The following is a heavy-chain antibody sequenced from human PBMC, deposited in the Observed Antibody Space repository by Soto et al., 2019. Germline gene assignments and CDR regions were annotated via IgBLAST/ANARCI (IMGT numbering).Heavy chain of an antibody. CDR3: ARSTREWLASYYGMDV. CDR2: IIPIFGTA. V-gene: IGHV1-69*13. J-gene: IGHJ6*02. CDR1: GGTFSSYA. Sequence: ASVKVSCKASGGTFSSYAISWVRQAPGQGLEWMGGIIPIFGTANYAQKFQGRVTITADESTSTAYMELSSLRSEDTAVYYCARSTREWLASYYGMDVWGHGTTVTVSS. D-gene: IGHD6-19*01.